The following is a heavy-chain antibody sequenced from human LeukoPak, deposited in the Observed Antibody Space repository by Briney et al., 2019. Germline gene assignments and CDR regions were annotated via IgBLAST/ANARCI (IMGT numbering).Heavy chain of an antibody. CDR1: GFSFSSYG. J-gene: IGHJ6*02. Sequence: HPGRSLRLSCAASGFSFSSYGMHRVRQAPGKGLEWVSSIRFDGDFKHYGDSVKGRVAISRNNAENKVFLQMNNLRGEDTGVYFCARSVYGSGSYMDVWGQGTTVIVSS. D-gene: IGHD3-10*01. CDR3: ARSVYGSGSYMDV. V-gene: IGHV3-33*03. CDR2: IRFDGDFK.